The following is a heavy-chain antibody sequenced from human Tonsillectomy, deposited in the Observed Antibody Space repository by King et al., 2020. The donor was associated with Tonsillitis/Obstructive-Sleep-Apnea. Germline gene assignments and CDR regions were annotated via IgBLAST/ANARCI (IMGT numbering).Heavy chain of an antibody. Sequence: GEAGEEVKKNGECLKISGKGSGYSCPSYWMGWGRQRPGKGLEWRGISYPGDSNTRYRTDLQGQVTISADKSINTVYLQWSSLKASDNAMYYCARAYRAYYDSGGYSVVGAFDIWGQGTMVPVSS. V-gene: IGHV5-51*01. J-gene: IGHJ3*02. CDR1: GYSCPSYW. CDR2: SYPGDSNT. CDR3: ARAYRAYYDSGGYSVVGAFDI. D-gene: IGHD3-22*01.